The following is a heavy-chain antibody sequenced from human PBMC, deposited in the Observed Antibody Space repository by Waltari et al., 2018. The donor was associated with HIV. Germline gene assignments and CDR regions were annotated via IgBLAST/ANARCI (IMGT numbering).Heavy chain of an antibody. CDR2: SIPIFDTS. J-gene: IGHJ3*02. Sequence: QVQLVQSGAEVKKPGSSVKVSCKASGGTFSSSAISWLRPAPGQGLEWMGGSIPIFDTSNYAQKFQGRVTITADESTSTAYMELSSLRSDDTAVYYCARELKQLSPQDYDSPPRGFDIWGQGTMVTVSS. D-gene: IGHD3-22*01. CDR3: ARELKQLSPQDYDSPPRGFDI. V-gene: IGHV1-69*12. CDR1: GGTFSSSA.